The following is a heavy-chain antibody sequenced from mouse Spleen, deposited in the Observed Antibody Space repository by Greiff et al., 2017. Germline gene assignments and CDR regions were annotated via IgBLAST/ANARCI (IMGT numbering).Heavy chain of an antibody. D-gene: IGHD2-10*01. CDR3: ARSAFYGNFLGALDY. J-gene: IGHJ4*01. V-gene: IGHV1-82*01. CDR2: IYPGDGDT. Sequence: VQLQESGPELVKPGASVKISCKASGYAFSSSWLNWVKQRPGKGLEWIGRIYPGDGDTNFNGKFRGKATLTADKSSITAYMQLSSLTSEDSAVYFCARSAFYGNFLGALDYWGQGTSVTVSS. CDR1: GYAFSSSW.